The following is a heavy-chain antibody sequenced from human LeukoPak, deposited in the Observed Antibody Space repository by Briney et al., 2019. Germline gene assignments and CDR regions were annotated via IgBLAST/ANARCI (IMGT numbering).Heavy chain of an antibody. Sequence: SQTLSLTCAVSGGSISSGGYSWSWIRQPPGRGLEWIGYIYHSGSTYYNPSLKSQVTISVDRSKNQFSLKLSSVTAADTAVYYCARDSGMVRGEAYYYYGMDVWGKGTTVTVSS. D-gene: IGHD3-10*01. CDR3: ARDSGMVRGEAYYYYGMDV. CDR1: GGSISSGGYS. J-gene: IGHJ6*04. CDR2: IYHSGST. V-gene: IGHV4-30-2*01.